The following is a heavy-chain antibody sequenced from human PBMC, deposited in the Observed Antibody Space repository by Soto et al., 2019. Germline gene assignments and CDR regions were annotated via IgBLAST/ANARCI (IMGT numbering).Heavy chain of an antibody. Sequence: PSDTLSLTCTVSGGSISSYYWSWIRQPPGKGLEWIGYIYYSGSTNYNPSLKSRVTISVDTSKNQFSLKLSSVTAADTAVYYCARERDYYYYGMDVWGQGTTVTVSS. CDR2: IYYSGST. J-gene: IGHJ6*02. CDR1: GGSISSYY. V-gene: IGHV4-59*01. CDR3: ARERDYYYYGMDV.